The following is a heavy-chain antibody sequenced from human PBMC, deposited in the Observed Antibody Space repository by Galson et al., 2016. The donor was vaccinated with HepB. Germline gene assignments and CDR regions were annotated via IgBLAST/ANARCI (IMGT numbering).Heavy chain of an antibody. V-gene: IGHV3-30*18. Sequence: LRLSCAASGFTFSSYSLHWVRQRPATGLQWVAFISYEGDVDSYADSVKGRFTISTDTSKNTLFLQMNSLRVDDTGVYYCAKTLPPSKTLDVFDFWGRGTLVTVSS. CDR2: ISYEGDVD. CDR1: GFTFSSYS. D-gene: IGHD2/OR15-2a*01. CDR3: AKTLPPSKTLDVFDF. J-gene: IGHJ3*01.